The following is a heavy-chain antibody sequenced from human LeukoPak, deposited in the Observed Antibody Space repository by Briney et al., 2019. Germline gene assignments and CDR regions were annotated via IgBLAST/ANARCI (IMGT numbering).Heavy chain of an antibody. J-gene: IGHJ4*02. CDR1: GYSFTTYW. V-gene: IGHV5-51*01. CDR2: IYPGDSDT. Sequence: GESLKISYKGSGYSFTTYWIGWVRQMPGKGLEWMGIIYPGDSDTRYSPSFQGQVTISADKSISTAYLQWRSLKASDTAMYYCGRRSEGSSSWAYGYWGQGTLVTVSS. CDR3: GRRSEGSSSWAYGY. D-gene: IGHD6-13*01.